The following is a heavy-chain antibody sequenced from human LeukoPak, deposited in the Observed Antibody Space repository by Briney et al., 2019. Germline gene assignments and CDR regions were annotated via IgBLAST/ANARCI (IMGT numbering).Heavy chain of an antibody. CDR3: ARVGYSYGLGSLPGGRAFDV. D-gene: IGHD3-10*01. J-gene: IGHJ3*01. V-gene: IGHV3-48*03. CDR1: GFTFQNYQ. CDR2: IHSTGSST. Sequence: PGGSLRLSCVGSGFTFQNYQMNWVRQALGKGREWISYIHSTGSSTYYADSVKGRFTVSRDNAKNSLYLDMNSLRGEETAFYYCARVGYSYGLGSLPGGRAFDVWGHGRMVTVSS.